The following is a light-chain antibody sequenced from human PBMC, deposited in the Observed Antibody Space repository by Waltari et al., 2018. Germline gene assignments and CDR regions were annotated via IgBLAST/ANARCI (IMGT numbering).Light chain of an antibody. V-gene: IGLV3-21*04. CDR1: NIGAKS. J-gene: IGLJ3*02. CDR2: YDS. CDR3: QVWDYDTAHLV. Sequence: SYVLTQPPSVSVAPGKTDRIACGGNNIGAKSVHWYQERPGQAPVLVIYYDSVRPSGIPERFSGSNSGNTATLTISRVEAGDEADYYCQVWDYDTAHLVFGGGTTLTVV.